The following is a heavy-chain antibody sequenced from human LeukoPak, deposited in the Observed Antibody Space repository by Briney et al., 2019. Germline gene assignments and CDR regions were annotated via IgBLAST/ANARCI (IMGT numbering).Heavy chain of an antibody. J-gene: IGHJ5*02. D-gene: IGHD3-9*01. V-gene: IGHV3-23*01. CDR2: ISGSGGAT. CDR1: GFTFSSYS. Sequence: GGSLRLSCAASGFTFSSYSMNWVRQAPGKGLEWVAVISGSGGATYYADSVKGRFTISRDNSKDTLYLQMNSLRAEDTALYYCVKDSYEILIDYEGNWFDPWGQGTLVSVSS. CDR3: VKDSYEILIDYEGNWFDP.